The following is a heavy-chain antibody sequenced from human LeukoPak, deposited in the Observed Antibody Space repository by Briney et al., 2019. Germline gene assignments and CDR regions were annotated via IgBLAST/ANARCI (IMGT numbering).Heavy chain of an antibody. CDR2: IMPLFGTA. CDR1: GGTFNSYA. Sequence: VALVKVSCKASGGTFNSYAISWVRQAPGQGLEWMGGIMPLFGTANYAQEFQGRVTFTTDESASTAYMEVSSLRSEDTAVYYCASGSLGDGYGVGDYYQYMDVWGKGTTVTVSS. J-gene: IGHJ6*03. D-gene: IGHD5-24*01. V-gene: IGHV1-69*05. CDR3: ASGSLGDGYGVGDYYQYMDV.